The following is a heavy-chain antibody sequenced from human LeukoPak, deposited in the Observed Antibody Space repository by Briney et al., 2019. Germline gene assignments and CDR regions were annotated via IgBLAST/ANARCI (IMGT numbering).Heavy chain of an antibody. V-gene: IGHV3-23*01. Sequence: GGSLTLSCAASGFTFSSYAMSWVRQAPGKGLEWVSAISGSGGSTYYADSVKGRFTISRDNSKNTLYLQMNSLRAEDTAVYYCSPPQNYYYGMDVWGQGTTVTVSS. CDR3: SPPQNYYYGMDV. CDR1: GFTFSSYA. CDR2: ISGSGGST. J-gene: IGHJ6*02.